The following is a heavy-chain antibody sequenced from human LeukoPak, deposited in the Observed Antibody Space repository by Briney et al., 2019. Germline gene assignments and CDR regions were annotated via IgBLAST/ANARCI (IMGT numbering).Heavy chain of an antibody. CDR3: AKDLYGGYFDY. V-gene: IGHV3-30*18. D-gene: IGHD4/OR15-4a*01. CDR2: ISYDGSNK. Sequence: QPGRSLRLSCAASGFTFSSYGMHWVRQAPGKGLEWVAVISYDGSNKYYADSVKGRFTISRDNSKNTLYLQMNSLRAEDTAVYYCAKDLYGGYFDYWGQGTLVTVSS. J-gene: IGHJ4*02. CDR1: GFTFSSYG.